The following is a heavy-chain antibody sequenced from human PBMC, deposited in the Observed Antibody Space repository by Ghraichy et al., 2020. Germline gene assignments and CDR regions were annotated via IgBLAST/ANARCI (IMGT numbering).Heavy chain of an antibody. J-gene: IGHJ5*02. V-gene: IGHV3-74*01. Sequence: GESLNISCAASGFTFSGYWMHWVRQAPGKGLMWVSRINSDGSSATYADSVKGRFTVSKDNAKNTLYLQMNSLRAEDTAVYYCARDLLYCSSSTCYSDSWRWFDPWGQGTLVTVSS. D-gene: IGHD2-15*01. CDR3: ARDLLYCSSSTCYSDSWRWFDP. CDR2: INSDGSSA. CDR1: GFTFSGYW.